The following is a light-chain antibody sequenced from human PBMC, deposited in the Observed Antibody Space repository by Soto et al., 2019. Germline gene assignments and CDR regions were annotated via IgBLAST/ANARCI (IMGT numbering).Light chain of an antibody. J-gene: IGKJ4*01. Sequence: EFVLTQSPGTLSLSPGERATLSCRASQSVSSSFLAWYQQKPGQAPRILIYGASTMATGIPDRFSGSGSGTYFTLTISRLEPEDFAVYYCQQYGSSPPLTFGGGTKVEIK. CDR3: QQYGSSPPLT. V-gene: IGKV3-20*01. CDR1: QSVSSSF. CDR2: GAS.